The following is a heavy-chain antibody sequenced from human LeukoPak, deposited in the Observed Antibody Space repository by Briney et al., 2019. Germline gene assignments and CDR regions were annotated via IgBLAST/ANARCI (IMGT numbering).Heavy chain of an antibody. CDR3: ARDSSGWYSFDY. CDR2: IWYDGSNK. J-gene: IGHJ4*02. CDR1: GFTFSSYG. Sequence: GGSLRLSCAASGFTFSSYGMHWVRQAPGKGLEWVAVIWYDGSNKYYADSVKGRFTISRDNSKNTLYLQTNSLRAEDTAVYYCARDSSGWYSFDYWGQGTLVTVSS. V-gene: IGHV3-33*01. D-gene: IGHD6-19*01.